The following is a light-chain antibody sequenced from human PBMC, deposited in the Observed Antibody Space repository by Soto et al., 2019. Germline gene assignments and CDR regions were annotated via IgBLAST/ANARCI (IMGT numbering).Light chain of an antibody. J-gene: IGKJ1*01. CDR1: QSVSRSY. CDR2: AAS. CDR3: QQYGTSVWT. V-gene: IGKV3-20*01. Sequence: EIVLTQFPGTLSLSPGERATLSCRASQSVSRSYLAWYHQKPGQAPRLLIYAASSRAAGIPDRFSGSGSGTDFTLTISRREPEDFAVYYCQQYGTSVWTFGQGTKVEIE.